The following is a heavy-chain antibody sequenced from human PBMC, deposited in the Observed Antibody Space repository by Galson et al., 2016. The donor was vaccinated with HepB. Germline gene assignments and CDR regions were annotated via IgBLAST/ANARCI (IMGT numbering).Heavy chain of an antibody. D-gene: IGHD6-19*01. Sequence: ETLSLTCTVSGGSISSSGYYWDWIRQPPGKGLEWIESIYYSGSTYYNPSLKSRVTISVDTSKNQFSLKLSSVTAADTAEYYCARHGEAVAGIAFDYWGQGTLVTVSS. J-gene: IGHJ4*02. V-gene: IGHV4-39*01. CDR3: ARHGEAVAGIAFDY. CDR1: GGSISSSGYY. CDR2: IYYSGST.